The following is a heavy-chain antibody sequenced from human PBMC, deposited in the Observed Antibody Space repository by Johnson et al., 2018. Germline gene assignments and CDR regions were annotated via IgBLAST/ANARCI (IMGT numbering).Heavy chain of an antibody. CDR3: ASLSVREYMDV. CDR2: ISRHSDRI. Sequence: VQLVQSGGGLVQPGRSLRLSCAASGFTFDDYDMHWVRQAPGKGLEWVSGISRHSDRIGYADSVKGRFTISRDNAKSSLLYLQMNSLRAEDTALYYCASLSVREYMDVWGKGTTVTVSS. J-gene: IGHJ6*03. D-gene: IGHD1-26*01. CDR1: GFTFDDYD. V-gene: IGHV3-9*01.